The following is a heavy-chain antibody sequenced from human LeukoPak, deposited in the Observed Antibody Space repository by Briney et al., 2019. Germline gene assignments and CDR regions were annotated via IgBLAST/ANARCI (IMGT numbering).Heavy chain of an antibody. CDR3: ARGFLGGTDQYFDS. CDR2: IGGGGPTT. Sequence: GGSLRLSCAASGFTFSTYAMNWVRQAPAKGLEWVSTIGGGGPTTDYADSVKDRFTISRDNSRNTLYLQMNSLRAEDTAVYFCARGFLGGTDQYFDSWGQGTLVTVSS. J-gene: IGHJ4*02. V-gene: IGHV3-23*01. CDR1: GFTFSTYA. D-gene: IGHD6-19*01.